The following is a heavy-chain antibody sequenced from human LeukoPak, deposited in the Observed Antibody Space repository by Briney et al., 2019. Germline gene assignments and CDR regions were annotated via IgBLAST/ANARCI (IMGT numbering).Heavy chain of an antibody. CDR3: ARVRYYGSGSQNFDY. Sequence: SVKVSCKASGGTFSSYAISWVRQAPGQGLEWMGGIIPIFGTANYAQKFQGRVTITADESTSTAYMELRSLRSDDTAVYYCARVRYYGSGSQNFDYWGQGTLVTVSS. CDR2: IIPIFGTA. CDR1: GGTFSSYA. D-gene: IGHD3-10*01. V-gene: IGHV1-69*13. J-gene: IGHJ4*02.